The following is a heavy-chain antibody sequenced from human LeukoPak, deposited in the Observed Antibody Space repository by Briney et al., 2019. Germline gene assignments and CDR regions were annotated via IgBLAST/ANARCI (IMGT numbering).Heavy chain of an antibody. D-gene: IGHD3-22*01. J-gene: IGHJ4*02. V-gene: IGHV4-34*01. CDR1: GGSFSGYY. Sequence: PSETLSLTCAVYGGSFSGYYWSWIRQPPGKGLEWIGEINHSGSTNYNPSLKSRVTISVDTSKNQFSLKLSSVTAADTAVYYCARGRFNYDSSGYSSFYHWGQGTLVIVSS. CDR3: ARGRFNYDSSGYSSFYH. CDR2: INHSGST.